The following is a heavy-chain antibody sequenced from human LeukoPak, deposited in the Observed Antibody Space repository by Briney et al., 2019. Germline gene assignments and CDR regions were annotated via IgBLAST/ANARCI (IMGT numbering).Heavy chain of an antibody. CDR3: PRGQNYYDSSGYQYYFDH. D-gene: IGHD3-22*01. CDR2: MYLNSGNT. V-gene: IGHV1-8*01. CDR1: VYTFTSYD. Sequence: ASVTVSCKASVYTFTSYDINWVRQAPGQGLEWMGWMYLNSGNTDYAQNSQGRVTITRTTSISTAHLERNIFTPDEPAVYYCPRGQNYYDSSGYQYYFDHGPQRTVVRVS. J-gene: IGHJ4*02.